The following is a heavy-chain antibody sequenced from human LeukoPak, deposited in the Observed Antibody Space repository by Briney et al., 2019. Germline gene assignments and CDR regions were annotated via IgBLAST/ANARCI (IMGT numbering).Heavy chain of an antibody. CDR2: ISGSGVST. J-gene: IGHJ3*02. D-gene: IGHD6-6*01. CDR3: ASLEEWEGFRIRAARPDPFDI. V-gene: IGHV3-23*01. Sequence: GGSLRLSCAASGFTFSSYSMNWVRQAPGKGLEWVSTISGSGVSTNYADSVKGRFIISRDNSKNTLYLQMNSLRAEDTAVYYCASLEEWEGFRIRAARPDPFDIWGQGTMVTVSS. CDR1: GFTFSSYS.